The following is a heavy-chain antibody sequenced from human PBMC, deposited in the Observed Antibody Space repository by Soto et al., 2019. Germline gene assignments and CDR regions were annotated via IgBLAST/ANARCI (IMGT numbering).Heavy chain of an antibody. CDR1: GFTLSGYA. J-gene: IGHJ6*03. Sequence: EVQLAESWGGLAQPGGSLRLSCAASGFTLSGYAMDWVRQAPGKGLEYVSGISSKGVGTYYANSVQGRFTISRDNSKNTVYLQMGSLRPEDMAVYYCARRAGPDFYYMDVWGKGTTVTVSS. CDR2: ISSKGVGT. CDR3: ARRAGPDFYYMDV. D-gene: IGHD6-13*01. V-gene: IGHV3-64*01.